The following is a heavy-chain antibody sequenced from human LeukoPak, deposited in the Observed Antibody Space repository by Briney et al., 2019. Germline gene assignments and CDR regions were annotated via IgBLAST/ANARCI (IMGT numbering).Heavy chain of an antibody. J-gene: IGHJ4*02. Sequence: SETLSLTCTVSGGSISSSTYYWGWIRQPPGMGLEWIGSIYYSGSTYYNPSLKSRVSISVDTSKNQFSLKLSSVTAADTAVYYCARQHPIYDSSGYDDYWGQGTLVTVSS. CDR2: IYYSGST. V-gene: IGHV4-39*01. D-gene: IGHD3-22*01. CDR3: ARQHPIYDSSGYDDY. CDR1: GGSISSSTYY.